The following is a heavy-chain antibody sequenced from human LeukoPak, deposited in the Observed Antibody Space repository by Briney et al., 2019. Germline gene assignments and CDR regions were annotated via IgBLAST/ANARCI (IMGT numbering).Heavy chain of an antibody. J-gene: IGHJ4*02. CDR2: ISGDGGST. V-gene: IGHV3-43*02. CDR1: GFTFDDYA. Sequence: QPGGSLRLSCAASGFTFDDYAMHWVRQAPGKGLEWVSLISGDGGSTYYADSVKGRFTISRDNSKNSLYLQMNSLRTEDTALYYCAKDPGSGGWYGGIDYWGQGTLVTVSS. D-gene: IGHD6-19*01. CDR3: AKDPGSGGWYGGIDY.